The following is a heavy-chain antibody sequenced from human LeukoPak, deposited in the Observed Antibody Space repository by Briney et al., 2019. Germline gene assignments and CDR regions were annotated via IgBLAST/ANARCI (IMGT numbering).Heavy chain of an antibody. CDR2: IFYSGST. CDR3: ARLPGYSSGWYVPALRGYFDY. Sequence: SETLSLTCTVSGGSISSSNYYWGWIRQPPGKGLEWIGNIFYSGSTYYSPSLRSRVTISLDTSKNQFSLKLSSVTAADTAVYYCARLPGYSSGWYVPALRGYFDYWGQGTLVTVSS. J-gene: IGHJ4*02. V-gene: IGHV4-39*07. CDR1: GGSISSSNYY. D-gene: IGHD6-19*01.